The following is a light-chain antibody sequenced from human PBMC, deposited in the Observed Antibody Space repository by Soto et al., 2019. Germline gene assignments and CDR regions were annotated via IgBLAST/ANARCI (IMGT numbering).Light chain of an antibody. J-gene: IGKJ1*01. CDR1: QSISNY. Sequence: DIQMTQSPSSLSASVGDRVTITCRASQSISNYLNWYQQKPGKVPKLLVYAASSLQSGVPSRFSGSGSETDFTLTISSLQPDDFATYYCQQYNSYSFGQGTKVDIK. CDR3: QQYNSYS. V-gene: IGKV1-39*01. CDR2: AAS.